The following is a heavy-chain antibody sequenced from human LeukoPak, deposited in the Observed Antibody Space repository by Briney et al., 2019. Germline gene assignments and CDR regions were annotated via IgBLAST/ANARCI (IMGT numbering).Heavy chain of an antibody. CDR1: GFTFSGSA. J-gene: IGHJ4*02. CDR2: IRSTANSYAT. Sequence: GGSLRLSCAASGFTFSGSAMHWVRQASGKGLEWVGRIRSTANSYATAYAASVKGRFTISRDDSKNTAYLQMNSLKAEDTAVYYCTSDDIVVIPVATARGYSYGYVVYWGQGTLVTVSS. D-gene: IGHD2-2*01. V-gene: IGHV3-73*01. CDR3: TSDDIVVIPVATARGYSYGYVVY.